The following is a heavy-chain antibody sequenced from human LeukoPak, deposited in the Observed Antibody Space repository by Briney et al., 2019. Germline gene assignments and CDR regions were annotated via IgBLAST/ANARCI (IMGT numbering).Heavy chain of an antibody. Sequence: GGSLRLSCAASGFTLSSYVMTWVRQAPGEGLEWVSVVSGGSTFYADSVKGRFTISRDNSKNTLYLQMNSLRAEDTAVYYCANRAVAEYYFDYWGQGTLVTVSS. CDR1: GFTLSSYV. D-gene: IGHD6-19*01. CDR2: VSGGST. J-gene: IGHJ4*02. CDR3: ANRAVAEYYFDY. V-gene: IGHV3-23*01.